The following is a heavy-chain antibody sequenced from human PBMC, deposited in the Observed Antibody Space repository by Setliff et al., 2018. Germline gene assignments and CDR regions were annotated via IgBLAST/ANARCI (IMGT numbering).Heavy chain of an antibody. V-gene: IGHV3-74*01. CDR3: IRDWGEAGSTNAFDI. CDR1: GFTFSNYE. D-gene: IGHD1-26*01. J-gene: IGHJ3*02. CDR2: INFDGTST. Sequence: GGSLRLSCAASGFTFSNYEMNWVRQGPGKGLVWVSYINFDGTSTNYADSVKGRFTISRDNAKNTVYLQMNRLRADDTAVYYCIRDWGEAGSTNAFDIWGQGTVVTVSS.